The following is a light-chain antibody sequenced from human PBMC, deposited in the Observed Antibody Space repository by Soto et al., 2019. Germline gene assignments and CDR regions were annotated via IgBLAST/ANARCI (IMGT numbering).Light chain of an antibody. J-gene: IGKJ2*01. CDR3: HHYNSYQYT. V-gene: IGKV1-5*03. CDR2: KAS. Sequence: DIKMTQSPSTLAASVGDRVTITCRAGRSINSWLAWYEQKPGKARKLLVYKASSLESRVPSVISGTRSGTEFTLTTSSLQPDDFRTYCCHHYNSYQYTFRQGTKVAIE. CDR1: RSINSW.